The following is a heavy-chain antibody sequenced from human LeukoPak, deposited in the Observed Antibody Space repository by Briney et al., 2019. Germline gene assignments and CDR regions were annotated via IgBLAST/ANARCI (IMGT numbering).Heavy chain of an antibody. CDR2: IYYSGST. CDR3: ARDLLRYCSSTSWKGRRHYWYFDL. CDR1: GGSINCGDYY. D-gene: IGHD2-2*01. Sequence: PSATMSLTSTVSGGSINCGDYYWSWIRQPRGKGLEWIGYIYYSGSTYYTSSLTSRVTISVDTSKSQFSLKLSSVTAADTAVYYCARDLLRYCSSTSWKGRRHYWYFDLWGRGTLVTVSS. V-gene: IGHV4-30-4*01. J-gene: IGHJ2*01.